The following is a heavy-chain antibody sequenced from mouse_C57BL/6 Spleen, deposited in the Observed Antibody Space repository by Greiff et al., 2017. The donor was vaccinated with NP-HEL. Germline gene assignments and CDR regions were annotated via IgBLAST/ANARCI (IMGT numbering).Heavy chain of an antibody. CDR3: ARLRGNYDWDYAMDY. CDR2: ISSGGSYT. J-gene: IGHJ4*01. V-gene: IGHV5-6*02. D-gene: IGHD2-1*01. CDR1: GFTFSSYG. Sequence: DVKLVESGGDLVKPGGSLKLSCAASGFTFSSYGMSWVRQTPDKRLEWVATISSGGSYTYYPDSVKGRFTISRDNAKNTLYLQMSSLKSEDTAMYYCARLRGNYDWDYAMDYWGQGTSVTVSS.